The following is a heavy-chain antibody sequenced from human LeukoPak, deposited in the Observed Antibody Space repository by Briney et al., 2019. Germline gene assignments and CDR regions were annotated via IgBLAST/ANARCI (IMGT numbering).Heavy chain of an antibody. CDR2: ISSSSSYI. CDR3: ARDVVETEDYFDY. CDR1: GFTFSTYS. Sequence: GGSLRLSCAASGFTFSTYSMIWVRQAPGKGLEWVSSISSSSSYIYYADSVKGRFTISRDTARNSLYLQMNSLRAEDTAIYYCARDVVETEDYFDYWGQGTPVTVST. J-gene: IGHJ4*02. D-gene: IGHD2-21*02. V-gene: IGHV3-21*01.